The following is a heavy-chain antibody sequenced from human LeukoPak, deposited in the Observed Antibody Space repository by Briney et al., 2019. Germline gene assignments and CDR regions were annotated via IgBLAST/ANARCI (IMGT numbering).Heavy chain of an antibody. CDR3: ARDLDWVFDL. D-gene: IGHD3-9*01. V-gene: IGHV1-18*01. CDR2: ISTYNGNT. Sequence: GASVKVSCKASGYTSTNYNFSWVRQAPGQGLEWMGWISTYNGNTKYAQNLQGRVTMTTDTSTSTAYMELRSLRSDDTAVYYCARDLDWVFDLWGRGTLVTVPS. J-gene: IGHJ2*01. CDR1: GYTSTNYN.